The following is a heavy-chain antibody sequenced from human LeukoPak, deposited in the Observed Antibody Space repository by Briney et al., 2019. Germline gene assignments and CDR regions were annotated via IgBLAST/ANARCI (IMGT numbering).Heavy chain of an antibody. J-gene: IGHJ5*02. Sequence: SVKVSCKASGGSFSSYAISWVRQAPGQGLEWMGGIIPIFGTANYAQKFQGRVTITADESTSTAYMELSSLRSEDTAVYYCARGTYSNYEGWFDPWGQGTLVTVSS. CDR2: IIPIFGTA. CDR1: GGSFSSYA. D-gene: IGHD4-11*01. V-gene: IGHV1-69*13. CDR3: ARGTYSNYEGWFDP.